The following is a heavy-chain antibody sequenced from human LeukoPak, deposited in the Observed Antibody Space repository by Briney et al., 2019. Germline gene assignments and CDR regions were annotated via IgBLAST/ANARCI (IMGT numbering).Heavy chain of an antibody. V-gene: IGHV4-4*07. CDR3: AREENFCSSTSCYTWFDP. D-gene: IGHD2-2*02. J-gene: IGHJ5*02. CDR2: IYTSGST. Sequence: SETLSLTCTVSGGSISSYYWSWIRQPAGKGLEWIGRIYTSGSTNYNPSLKSRVTMSVDTSKNQFSLKLSSVTAADTAAYYCAREENFCSSTSCYTWFDPWGQGTLVTVSS. CDR1: GGSISSYY.